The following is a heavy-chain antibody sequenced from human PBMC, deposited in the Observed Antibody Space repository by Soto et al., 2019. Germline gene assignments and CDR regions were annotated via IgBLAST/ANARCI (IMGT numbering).Heavy chain of an antibody. CDR1: GFSFGRFS. D-gene: IGHD2-21*01. Sequence: QVHLVESGGGVVQPGKSLRLSCVASGFSFGRFSMHWVRQAPGKGLEWVALISFDGSKDHYEDSLEGRFTISRDNSKNTVYLQMNGLRAEDTGVYYGAKGADVVSYLDSWGQGTLVTVSS. CDR3: AKGADVVSYLDS. J-gene: IGHJ4*02. CDR2: ISFDGSKD. V-gene: IGHV3-30*18.